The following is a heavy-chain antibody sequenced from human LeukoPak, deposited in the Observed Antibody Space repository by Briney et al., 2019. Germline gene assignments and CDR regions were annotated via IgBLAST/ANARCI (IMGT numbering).Heavy chain of an antibody. J-gene: IGHJ4*02. Sequence: ASVKVSCKVSGYSISDYFMHWVRQAPGQGLEWMGWINPNSGGTNYAQKFQGSVSMTRDTSISTVYMDLSRLSSDDTAVYYCARGGYNTGWEFDYWGQGTLVTVSS. CDR3: ARGGYNTGWEFDY. CDR2: INPNSGGT. D-gene: IGHD6-19*01. CDR1: GYSISDYF. V-gene: IGHV1-2*02.